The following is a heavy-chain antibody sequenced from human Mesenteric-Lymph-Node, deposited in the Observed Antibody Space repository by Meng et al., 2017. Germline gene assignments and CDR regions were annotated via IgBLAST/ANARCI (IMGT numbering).Heavy chain of an antibody. CDR1: GFTFSSYA. CDR3: ARDLGAADHDY. V-gene: IGHV3-23*01. J-gene: IGHJ4*02. CDR2: ISGSGGST. Sequence: GESLKISCAASGFTFSSYAMSWVRQAPGKGLEWVSAISGSGGSTYYADSVKGRFTISRDNSKNTLYLQMNSLRAEDTAVYYCARDLGAADHDYWGQGTLVTVSS. D-gene: IGHD2-15*01.